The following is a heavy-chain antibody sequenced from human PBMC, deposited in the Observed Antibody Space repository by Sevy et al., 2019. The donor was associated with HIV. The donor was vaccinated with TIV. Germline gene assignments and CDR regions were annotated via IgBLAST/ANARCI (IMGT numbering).Heavy chain of an antibody. V-gene: IGHV3-43D*04. CDR1: GFTFDDYT. CDR3: AKDSTAAAGRDDYFDY. Sequence: GGSLRLSCAASGFTFDDYTMHWVRQAPGKGLEWVSLIIWDGGSTYYADSVKCGLTISRDNSKNSLYLQMNSLSAEDTALYYCAKDSTAAAGRDDYFDYWGQGTLVTVSS. D-gene: IGHD6-13*01. J-gene: IGHJ4*02. CDR2: IIWDGGST.